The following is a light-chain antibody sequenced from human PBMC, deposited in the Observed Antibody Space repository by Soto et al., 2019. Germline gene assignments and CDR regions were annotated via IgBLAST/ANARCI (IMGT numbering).Light chain of an antibody. J-gene: IGKJ1*01. V-gene: IGKV2-30*02. CDR1: QSLIHSDGNTY. Sequence: DVVMTQSPLSLPVTLGQPASISCTSSQSLIHSDGNTYLNWFQQRPGQSPRRLIYKVSDRDSGVPDRFSGSGSGTDFTLKISRVEADDVGVYYCMQGTHWPWTFGQGTEVEIK. CDR3: MQGTHWPWT. CDR2: KVS.